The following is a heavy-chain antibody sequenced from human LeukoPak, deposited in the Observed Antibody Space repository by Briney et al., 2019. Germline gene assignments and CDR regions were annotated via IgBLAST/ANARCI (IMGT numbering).Heavy chain of an antibody. CDR2: IYYSGST. CDR3: ARVNSSSWTLDY. V-gene: IGHV4-39*01. Sequence: SETLSLTCTVSGGSISSSSCYWGWIRQPPGKGLEWIGSIYYSGSTYYNPSLKSRVTISVDTSKNQFSLKLSSVTAADTAVYYCARVNSSSWTLDYWGQGTLVTVSS. J-gene: IGHJ4*02. D-gene: IGHD6-13*01. CDR1: GGSISSSSCY.